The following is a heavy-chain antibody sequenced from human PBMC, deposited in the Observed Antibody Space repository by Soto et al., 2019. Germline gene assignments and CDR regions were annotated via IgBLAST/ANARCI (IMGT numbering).Heavy chain of an antibody. D-gene: IGHD3-3*01. CDR3: ARKRFLEWSDDAFDI. V-gene: IGHV2-5*01. Sequence: QITLKESGPPLVKPTQTLTLTCTFSGFSLSTSGVGVGWIRQPPGKALEWLALIYWNDDKRYSPSLKSRLTITKDTSKNQVVLTMTNMDPVDTATYYCARKRFLEWSDDAFDIWGQGTMVTVSS. J-gene: IGHJ3*02. CDR1: GFSLSTSGVG. CDR2: IYWNDDK.